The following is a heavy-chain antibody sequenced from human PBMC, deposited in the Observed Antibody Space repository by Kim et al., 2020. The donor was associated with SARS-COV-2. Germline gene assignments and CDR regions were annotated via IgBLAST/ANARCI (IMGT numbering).Heavy chain of an antibody. CDR2: IIPNSGVT. CDR1: EYTFTAYN. J-gene: IGHJ4*02. V-gene: IGHV1-2*05. CDR3: ARGTNYYFDL. Sequence: ASVKVSCKASEYTFTAYNLHWVRQAPGQGPEWMGRIIPNSGVTIYAQKFRGRDTMTRDTSITTVYMELSRLTSDDTVVYYGARGTNYYFDLWGQGTLVTVSS.